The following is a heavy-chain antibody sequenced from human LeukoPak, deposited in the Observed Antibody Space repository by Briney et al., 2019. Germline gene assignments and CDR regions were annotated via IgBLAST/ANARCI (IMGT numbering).Heavy chain of an antibody. Sequence: GRSLRLSCAASGFTFSSYGMHWVRQAPGKGLEWVAVISYDGSNKYYADSVKGRFTISRDNSKNTLYLQMNSLRAEDTAVYYCAKEFYDILTGSPCYYYGMDVWGQGTTVTVSS. J-gene: IGHJ6*02. CDR3: AKEFYDILTGSPCYYYGMDV. CDR1: GFTFSSYG. D-gene: IGHD3-9*01. CDR2: ISYDGSNK. V-gene: IGHV3-30*18.